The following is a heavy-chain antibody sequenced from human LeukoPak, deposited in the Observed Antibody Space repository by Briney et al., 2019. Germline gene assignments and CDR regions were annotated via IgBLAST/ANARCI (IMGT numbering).Heavy chain of an antibody. J-gene: IGHJ4*02. CDR2: IWYDGNNK. CDR1: GFTFSSFG. CDR3: ARATAMVTIAY. Sequence: GGSLRLSCAASGFTFSSFGMHWVRQAPGKGLEWVAIIWYDGNNKYYADSVKGRFTISRDNSKNMLYLQMNSLRAEDTALYCCARATAMVTIAYWGQGTLVTVSS. D-gene: IGHD5-18*01. V-gene: IGHV3-33*01.